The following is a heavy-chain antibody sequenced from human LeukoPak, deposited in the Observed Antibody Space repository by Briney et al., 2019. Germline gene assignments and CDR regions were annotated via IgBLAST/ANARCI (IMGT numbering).Heavy chain of an antibody. CDR3: ARVYSYGRYYFDY. CDR1: GYTFTGYY. Sequence: ASVKVSCKASGYTFTGYYMHWVRQAPGQGLEWMGRINPNSGGTNYAQKFQGRVTMTRDMSISTAYMELSSLRSDDTAVYYCARVYSYGRYYFDYWGQGTLVTVSS. CDR2: INPNSGGT. D-gene: IGHD5-18*01. V-gene: IGHV1-2*06. J-gene: IGHJ4*02.